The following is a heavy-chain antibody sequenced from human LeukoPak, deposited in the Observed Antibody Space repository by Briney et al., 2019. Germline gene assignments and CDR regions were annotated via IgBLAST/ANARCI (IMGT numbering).Heavy chain of an antibody. Sequence: GGPLRLSCAASGFTFSNYHMNWVRQAPGKGLEWISYISTSGTTTYYADSVKGRFTISRDDAKNSLYLQMNSLRADDTALYYCARVRGSYSVDYWGQGTLVTVSS. CDR2: ISTSGTTT. CDR1: GFTFSNYH. CDR3: ARVRGSYSVDY. J-gene: IGHJ4*02. D-gene: IGHD3-10*01. V-gene: IGHV3-11*04.